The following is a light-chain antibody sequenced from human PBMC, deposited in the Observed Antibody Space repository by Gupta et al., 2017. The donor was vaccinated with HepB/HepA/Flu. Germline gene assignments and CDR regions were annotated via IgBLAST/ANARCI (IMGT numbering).Light chain of an antibody. CDR1: QDISNY. CDR3: QPNLT. J-gene: IGKJ4*01. Sequence: DIQMTQSPSSLSASVGDRVTITCQASQDISNYLNWYQQKPGKAPKLLIYNGSNLETGVPSRLSGSGSGTHFACTSSSLQTADGETDAGQPNLTFGDGTKVEIK. V-gene: IGKV1-33*01. CDR2: NGS.